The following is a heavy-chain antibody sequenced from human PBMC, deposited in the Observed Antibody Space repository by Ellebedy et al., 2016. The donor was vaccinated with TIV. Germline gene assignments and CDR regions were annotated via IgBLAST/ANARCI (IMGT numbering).Heavy chain of an antibody. CDR2: VNWNSGHI. CDR1: GFNFDAYA. CDR3: AKDRSISGFAMYYFDS. D-gene: IGHD3-22*01. J-gene: IGHJ4*02. Sequence: SLKISCVASGFNFDAYAMHWVRQTPGTGLEWVSSVNWNSGHIAYADSVKGRFTVSRDNANNSLSLQMNSLRPEDTALYYCAKDRSISGFAMYYFDSWGQGTPVTVSS. V-gene: IGHV3-9*01.